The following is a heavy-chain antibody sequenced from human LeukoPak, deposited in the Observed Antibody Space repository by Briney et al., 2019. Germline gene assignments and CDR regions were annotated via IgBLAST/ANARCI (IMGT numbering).Heavy chain of an antibody. CDR1: GYTFTGYY. Sequence: ASVKVSCKASGYTFTGYYMHWVRQAPGQGLEWMGRINPNSGGTNYAQKFQGRVTMTRDTSISTAYMELSRLRSVDTAVYYCARELRITMVRGVMNYWGQGTLVTVSS. CDR3: ARELRITMVRGVMNY. V-gene: IGHV1-2*06. J-gene: IGHJ4*02. D-gene: IGHD3-10*01. CDR2: INPNSGGT.